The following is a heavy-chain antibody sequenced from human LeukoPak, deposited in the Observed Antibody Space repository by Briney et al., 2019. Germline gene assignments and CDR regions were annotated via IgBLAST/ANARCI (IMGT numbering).Heavy chain of an antibody. CDR2: IKSKTDGWTT. D-gene: IGHD3-9*01. CDR3: TTDNPHYDILTGYLTPPYFDY. V-gene: IGHV3-15*01. CDR1: GFTFDDYG. J-gene: IGHJ4*02. Sequence: PGGSLRLSCAASGFTFDDYGMSWVRQAPGKWLEWVGRIKSKTDGWTTDYAAPVKGRFTISRDDSKNTLYLQMNSLKTEDTAVYYCTTDNPHYDILTGYLTPPYFDYWGQGTLVTVSS.